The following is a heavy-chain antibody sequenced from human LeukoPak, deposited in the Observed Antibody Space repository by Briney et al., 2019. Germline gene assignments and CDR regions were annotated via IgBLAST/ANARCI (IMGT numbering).Heavy chain of an antibody. D-gene: IGHD2-2*01. J-gene: IGHJ4*02. CDR3: ARVVPAARSSGPPDY. CDR2: ISAYNGNT. Sequence: ASVKVSCKASGYTFTSYGISWVRQAPGQGLEWMGWISAYNGNTNYAQKLQGRVTMITDTSTSTAYMELRSLRSDDTAVYYCARVVPAARSSGPPDYWGQGTLVTVSS. CDR1: GYTFTSYG. V-gene: IGHV1-18*04.